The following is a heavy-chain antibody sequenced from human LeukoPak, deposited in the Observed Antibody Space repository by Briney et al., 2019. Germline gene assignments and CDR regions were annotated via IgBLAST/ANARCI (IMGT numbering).Heavy chain of an antibody. CDR3: TTDSYSSSMYYFDY. J-gene: IGHJ4*02. CDR1: GFTFSNAW. V-gene: IGHV3-15*01. Sequence: GGSLRLSCAASGFTFSNAWMSWVRQAPGKGLEWVGRIKSKTDGGTTDYAAPVKGRFTISRDDSKNTLYLQMNSLKTEDTAVYYCTTDSYSSSMYYFDYWGQGTLVTVSS. D-gene: IGHD6-6*01. CDR2: IKSKTDGGTT.